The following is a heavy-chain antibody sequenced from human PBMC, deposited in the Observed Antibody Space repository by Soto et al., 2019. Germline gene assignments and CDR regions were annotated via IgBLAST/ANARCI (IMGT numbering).Heavy chain of an antibody. CDR2: IIPILGIA. J-gene: IGHJ5*02. Sequence: ASVKVSCKASGGTFSSYTISWVRQAPGQGLEWMGRIIPILGIANYAQKFQGRVTITADKSTSTAYMELSSLRSEDTAVYYCANSLGYCSSTSFIGAWFDPWGQGTLVTVSS. CDR3: ANSLGYCSSTSFIGAWFDP. CDR1: GGTFSSYT. V-gene: IGHV1-69*02. D-gene: IGHD2-2*01.